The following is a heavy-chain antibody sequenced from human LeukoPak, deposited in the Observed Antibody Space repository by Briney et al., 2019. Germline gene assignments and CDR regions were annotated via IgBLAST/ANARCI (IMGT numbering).Heavy chain of an antibody. CDR2: IKQDGSEK. CDR1: GFTFSSYW. CDR3: ARDDTTMVRGVIFDSLFDY. Sequence: GGSLRLSCAASGFTFSSYWMSWVRQAPGKGLEWVANIKQDGSEKYYVDSVKSRFTISRDNAKNSLYLQMNSLRAEDTAVYYCARDDTTMVRGVIFDSLFDYWGQGTLVTVSS. D-gene: IGHD3-10*01. J-gene: IGHJ4*02. V-gene: IGHV3-7*01.